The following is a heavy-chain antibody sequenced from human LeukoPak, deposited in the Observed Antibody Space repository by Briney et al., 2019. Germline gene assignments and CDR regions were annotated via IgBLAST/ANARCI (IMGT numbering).Heavy chain of an antibody. D-gene: IGHD5-12*01. J-gene: IGHJ4*02. CDR2: IYYNGNG. CDR1: GGSIGGHY. Sequence: SETLSLTCTVSGGSIGGHYWTWIRQTPGKGLEWIGYIYYNGNGDYNPSLKSRVTISIDTSKNEFSLKLSFVTAADTAVYFCARGGYSGYDLDSWGQGTLVTVSS. V-gene: IGHV4-59*11. CDR3: ARGGYSGYDLDS.